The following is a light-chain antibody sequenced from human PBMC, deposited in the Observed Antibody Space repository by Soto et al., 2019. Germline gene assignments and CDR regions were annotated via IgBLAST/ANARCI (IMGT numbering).Light chain of an antibody. CDR2: DAF. J-gene: IGKJ1*01. CDR3: QKYNSYAWT. CDR1: QSNSSW. V-gene: IGKV1-5*01. Sequence: DIQITQSPSTLSASVGDRVIITCQASQSNSSWVAWYRQKPGKAHQLLLYDAFTLESGVRSRFSGSGSGTEFTLTISSLQSNAVAAYYCQKYNSYAWTFGQGTKV.